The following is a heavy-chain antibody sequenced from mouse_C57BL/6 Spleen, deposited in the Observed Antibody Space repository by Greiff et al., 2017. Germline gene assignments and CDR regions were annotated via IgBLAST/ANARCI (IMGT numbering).Heavy chain of an antibody. V-gene: IGHV3-6*01. J-gene: IGHJ1*03. D-gene: IGHD2-1*01. CDR1: GYSITSGYY. CDR2: ISYDGSN. Sequence: EESGPGLVKPSQSLSLTCSVTGYSITSGYYWNWIRQFPGNKLEWMGYISYDGSNNYNPSLKNPISITSDTSENQFFLKLNSVTTEDTATEYCARGYGNYWYFDVWGTGTTVTVSS. CDR3: ARGYGNYWYFDV.